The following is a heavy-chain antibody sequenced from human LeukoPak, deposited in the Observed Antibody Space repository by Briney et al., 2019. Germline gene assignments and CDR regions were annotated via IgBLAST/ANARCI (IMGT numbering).Heavy chain of an antibody. CDR1: GFTFYDYG. D-gene: IGHD3-3*01. V-gene: IGHV3-20*01. CDR3: ARDSSICSGHHTPYYYYYYMDV. CDR2: INWNCGST. Sequence: GGSLRLSCAASGFTFYDYGMSWVRQAPGKGREWWSGINWNCGSTGYADSVKGRFTISRDNTKNSLYLQMNSLRAEDTALHHCARDSSICSGHHTPYYYYYYMDVWGKGTTVTVSS. J-gene: IGHJ6*03.